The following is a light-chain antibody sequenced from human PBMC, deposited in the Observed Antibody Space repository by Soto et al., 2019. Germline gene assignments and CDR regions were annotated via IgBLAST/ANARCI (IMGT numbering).Light chain of an antibody. J-gene: IGKJ1*01. Sequence: TASASVGDRVTITCRASQNINTWLAWYQQKPGKAPKLLILKASSLESGVPSRFSGSGSGTEFTLTISSLQPDDFATYYCQQYNSYPWTFGQGTKVDIK. CDR1: QNINTW. CDR2: KAS. CDR3: QQYNSYPWT. V-gene: IGKV1-5*03.